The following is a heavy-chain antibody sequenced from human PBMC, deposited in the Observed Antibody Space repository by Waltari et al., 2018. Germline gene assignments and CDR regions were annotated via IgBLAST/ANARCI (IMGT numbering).Heavy chain of an antibody. V-gene: IGHV4-59*11. CDR1: GGSISSHY. Sequence: QVQLQESGPGLVKPSETLSLTCTVSGGSISSHYWSWIRQPPGKGLEWIGYISYSGSTNYNPSLKSRVTISGDTAKNQFSLKLSSVTAADTAVYYWARGGSTVTTPFDYWGQGTLVTVSS. CDR2: ISYSGST. J-gene: IGHJ4*02. CDR3: ARGGSTVTTPFDY. D-gene: IGHD4-17*01.